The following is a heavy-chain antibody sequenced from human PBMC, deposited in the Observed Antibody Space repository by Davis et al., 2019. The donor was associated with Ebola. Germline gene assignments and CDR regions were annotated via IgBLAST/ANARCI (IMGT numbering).Heavy chain of an antibody. V-gene: IGHV1-46*01. J-gene: IGHJ4*02. Sequence: AASVKVSCKASGYTFTSYYMHWVRQAPGQGLEWMGIINPSGGSTSYAQKFQGRVTMTRDTSTSTVYMELSSLRSEDTAVYYWARQRGGGGLDYWGQGTLVTVSS. CDR2: INPSGGST. CDR3: ARQRGGGGLDY. CDR1: GYTFTSYY. D-gene: IGHD3-10*01.